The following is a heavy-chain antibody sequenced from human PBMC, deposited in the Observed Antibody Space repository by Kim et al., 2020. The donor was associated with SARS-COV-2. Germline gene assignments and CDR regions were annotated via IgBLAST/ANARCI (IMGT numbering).Heavy chain of an antibody. CDR3: AKDIGISSIAARPYFDY. Sequence: VKGRLTISRDNSKNSLYLQMNSLRTEDTALYYCAKDIGISSIAARPYFDYWGQGTLVTVSS. J-gene: IGHJ4*02. D-gene: IGHD6-6*01. V-gene: IGHV3-43*01.